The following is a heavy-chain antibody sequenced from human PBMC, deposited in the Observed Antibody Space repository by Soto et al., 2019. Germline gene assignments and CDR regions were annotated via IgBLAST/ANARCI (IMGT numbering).Heavy chain of an antibody. Sequence: GASVKVSCKASGYTFTSYYMHWVRQAPGQGLEWMGWINPNSGGTNYAQKFQGRVTMTRDTSISTAYMELSRLRSDDTAVYYCARVPHYYGSGSYLLYWGQGTLVTVSS. CDR1: GYTFTSYY. CDR3: ARVPHYYGSGSYLLY. V-gene: IGHV1-2*02. CDR2: INPNSGGT. J-gene: IGHJ4*02. D-gene: IGHD3-10*01.